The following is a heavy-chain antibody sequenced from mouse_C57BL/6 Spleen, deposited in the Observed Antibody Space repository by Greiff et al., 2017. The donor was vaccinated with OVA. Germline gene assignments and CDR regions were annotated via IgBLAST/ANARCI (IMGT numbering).Heavy chain of an antibody. Sequence: EVQGVESGPVLVKPGASVKMSCKASGYTFTDYYMNWVKQSHGKSLEWIGVINPYNGGTSYNKKFKGKATLTVDKSSSTAYMELNSLTSEDSAVYYCARKSIYDGYYGMDYWGQGTSVTVSS. J-gene: IGHJ4*01. CDR3: ARKSIYDGYYGMDY. CDR1: GYTFTDYY. D-gene: IGHD2-3*01. V-gene: IGHV1-19*01. CDR2: INPYNGGT.